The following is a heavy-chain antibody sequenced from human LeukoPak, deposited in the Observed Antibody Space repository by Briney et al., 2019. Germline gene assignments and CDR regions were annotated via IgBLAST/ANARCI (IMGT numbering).Heavy chain of an antibody. D-gene: IGHD5-12*01. Sequence: PGGSLRLSCAASGFTFSSYSMNWVRQAPGKGLEWVSSISSSSSYIYYADSVKGRFTISRDNAKNSLYLQMNSLRAEDTAVYYCARDSGHSGYDLEYWGQGTLVTVSS. CDR3: ARDSGHSGYDLEY. J-gene: IGHJ4*02. V-gene: IGHV3-21*01. CDR2: ISSSSSYI. CDR1: GFTFSSYS.